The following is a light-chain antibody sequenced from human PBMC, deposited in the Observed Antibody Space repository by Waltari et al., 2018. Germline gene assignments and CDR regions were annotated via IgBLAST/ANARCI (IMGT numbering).Light chain of an antibody. CDR3: QQYNLYSET. J-gene: IGKJ1*01. CDR2: KAS. CDR1: PSVDSW. Sequence: DIQMTQSPSTLSASVGDRVTITCRARPSVDSWLAWYQQKPGKAPKLLIYKASILGSGVPSRFSGSGSGTEFTLTISSLQPDDFATYYCQQYNLYSETFGQGTKVEVK. V-gene: IGKV1-5*03.